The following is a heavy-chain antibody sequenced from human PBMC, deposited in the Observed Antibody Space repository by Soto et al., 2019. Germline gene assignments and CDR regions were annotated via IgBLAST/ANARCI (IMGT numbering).Heavy chain of an antibody. CDR2: IIPIFGTA. V-gene: IGHV1-69*01. Sequence: SVKVSCKASGGTFGSYAISWVRQAPVQGLEWMGGIIPIFGTANYAQKFQGRVTITADESTSTAYMELSSLRSEDTAVYYCARGGYCSGGSCYGYFDYWAPGTLVTVSS. D-gene: IGHD2-15*01. J-gene: IGHJ4*02. CDR3: ARGGYCSGGSCYGYFDY. CDR1: GGTFGSYA.